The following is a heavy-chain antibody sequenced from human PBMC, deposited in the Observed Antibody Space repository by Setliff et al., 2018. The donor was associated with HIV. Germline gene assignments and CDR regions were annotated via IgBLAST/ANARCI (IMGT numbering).Heavy chain of an antibody. CDR2: IYTSGST. V-gene: IGHV4-4*09. D-gene: IGHD2-2*01. J-gene: IGHJ4*02. CDR1: GSSISSYY. Sequence: SETLSLTCTVSGSSISSYYWSWIRQPPGKGLEWIGYIYTSGSTNYNPSLKSRVTISVDTSKNQFSLKLSSVTAADTAVYYCARGFDYAQRPPLYYFDYWGQGTLVTVSS. CDR3: ARGFDYAQRPPLYYFDY.